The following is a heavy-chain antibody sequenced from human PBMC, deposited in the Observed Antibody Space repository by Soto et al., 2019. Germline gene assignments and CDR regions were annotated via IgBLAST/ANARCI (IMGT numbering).Heavy chain of an antibody. CDR3: TRSAKGGAFEI. J-gene: IGHJ3*02. CDR2: TYYRSKWYN. V-gene: IGHV6-1*01. Sequence: SQTLSLTCATSGDSVSSNSVAWNWIRQSASRGLEWLGRTYYRSKWYNDYAVSVKSRITINPDTSKNQFSLQLNSVTPEDTAVYYCTRSAKGGAFEIWGQGTMVTVSS. CDR1: GDSVSSNSVA.